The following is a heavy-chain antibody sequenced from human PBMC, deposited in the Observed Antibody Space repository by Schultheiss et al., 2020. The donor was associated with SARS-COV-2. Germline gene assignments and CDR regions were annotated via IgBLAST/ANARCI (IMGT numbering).Heavy chain of an antibody. Sequence: LSLTCTVSGGSISSYYWSWIRQPAGKGLEWIGRIYTSGSTNYNPSLKSRVTMSVDTSKNQFSLNLSSVTAADTAVYYCAKEGGTIFGVVTPFQYMDVWGKGTTVTVSS. CDR2: IYTSGST. V-gene: IGHV4-4*07. D-gene: IGHD3-3*01. CDR1: GGSISSYY. J-gene: IGHJ6*03. CDR3: AKEGGTIFGVVTPFQYMDV.